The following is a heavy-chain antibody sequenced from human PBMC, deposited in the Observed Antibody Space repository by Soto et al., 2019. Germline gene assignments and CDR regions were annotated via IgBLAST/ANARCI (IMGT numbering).Heavy chain of an antibody. V-gene: IGHV3-33*01. Sequence: GGSLRLSCAASGFTFSSYGMHWVRQAPGKGLEWVAVIWYDGSNKYYVDSVKGRFTISRDNSKNTLYLQMNSLRAEDTAVYYCARVSGSYTYYYYYYYMDVWGKGTTVTVSS. CDR2: IWYDGSNK. J-gene: IGHJ6*03. CDR3: ARVSGSYTYYYYYYYMDV. CDR1: GFTFSSYG. D-gene: IGHD1-26*01.